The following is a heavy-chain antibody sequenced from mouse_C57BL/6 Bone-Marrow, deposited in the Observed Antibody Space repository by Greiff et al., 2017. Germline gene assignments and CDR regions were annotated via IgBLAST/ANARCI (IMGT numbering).Heavy chain of an antibody. CDR3: ARSDYYGSSRGWYFDV. Sequence: QVQLKQPGAELVRPGTSVKLSCKASGYTFTSYWMHWVKQRPGQGLEWIGVIDPSDSYTNYNQKFKGKATLTVDTSSSTAYMQLSSLTSEDSAVYDGARSDYYGSSRGWYFDVWGTGTTVTVSS. D-gene: IGHD1-1*01. J-gene: IGHJ1*03. CDR2: IDPSDSYT. CDR1: GYTFTSYW. V-gene: IGHV1-59*01.